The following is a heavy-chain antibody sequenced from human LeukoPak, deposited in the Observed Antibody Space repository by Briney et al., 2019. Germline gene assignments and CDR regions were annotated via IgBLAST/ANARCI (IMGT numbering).Heavy chain of an antibody. D-gene: IGHD3-16*01. CDR1: GSTFSDYH. J-gene: IGHJ4*02. Sequence: ASVKVSCKASGSTFSDYHINWVRQASGQGPEWMGWINPKSGDAKYGQAFQGRVTMTRDTSISTAYMELNRLRFDDTAMYYCARGEYSNGYPYRLDSWGQGTLVTVSS. V-gene: IGHV1-2*02. CDR2: INPKSGDA. CDR3: ARGEYSNGYPYRLDS.